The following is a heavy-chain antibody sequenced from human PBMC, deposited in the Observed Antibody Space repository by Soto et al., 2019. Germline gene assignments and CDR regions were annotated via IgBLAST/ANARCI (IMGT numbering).Heavy chain of an antibody. V-gene: IGHV3-23*01. Sequence: GGSVRLSFAASGVTYSSYAMSWVRQAPGKGLEWVSAISGSGGSTYYADSVKGRFTISRDNSKNTLYLQMNSLRAEDTAVYYCAKDAYYYDSSAPTPDYWGQGTLVTVSS. D-gene: IGHD3-22*01. J-gene: IGHJ4*02. CDR3: AKDAYYYDSSAPTPDY. CDR1: GVTYSSYA. CDR2: ISGSGGST.